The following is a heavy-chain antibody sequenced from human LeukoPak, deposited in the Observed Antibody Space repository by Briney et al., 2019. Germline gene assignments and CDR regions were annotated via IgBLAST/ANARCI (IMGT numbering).Heavy chain of an antibody. D-gene: IGHD1-26*01. CDR2: IRSKAYGGTT. J-gene: IGHJ4*02. V-gene: IGHV3-49*04. CDR1: GFTFGDYS. Sequence: GGSLRLSCTSAGFTFGDYSMTWVRQAPGKGLEWVGFIRSKAYGGTTEYAASVKGRFTISRDDSKSIAYLQMNSLKTEDTAVYHCASRSGRQWLPYFDYWGQGTLVTVSS. CDR3: ASRSGRQWLPYFDY.